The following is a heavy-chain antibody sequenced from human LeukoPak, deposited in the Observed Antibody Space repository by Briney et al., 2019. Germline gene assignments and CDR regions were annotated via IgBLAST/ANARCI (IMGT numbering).Heavy chain of an antibody. V-gene: IGHV4-59*08. CDR3: ARHLGYCSSTSCSRPDWFDP. J-gene: IGHJ5*02. CDR1: GGSFSNYY. D-gene: IGHD2-2*01. Sequence: SETLSLTCTLSGGSFSNYYWTWIRQPPGKGLEWLGYIYSTGSTYYNPSLKSRVTISVDTSKNQFSLKLSSVTAADTAVYYCARHLGYCSSTSCSRPDWFDPWGQGTLVTVSS. CDR2: IYSTGST.